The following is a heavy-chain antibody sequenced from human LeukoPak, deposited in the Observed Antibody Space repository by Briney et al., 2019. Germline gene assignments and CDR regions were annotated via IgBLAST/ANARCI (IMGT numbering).Heavy chain of an antibody. Sequence: PGGSLRLSCAASGFTFTSYNMNWVRQAPGRGLEWVANIKQDGSEKFYVDSLKGRFTISRDNAKNSLYLQMNSLRAADTAVYYCARRGSYSSGYYAYYFDYWGQGTLVTVSS. CDR3: ARRGSYSSGYYAYYFDY. D-gene: IGHD6-19*01. CDR1: GFTFTSYN. J-gene: IGHJ4*02. CDR2: IKQDGSEK. V-gene: IGHV3-7*01.